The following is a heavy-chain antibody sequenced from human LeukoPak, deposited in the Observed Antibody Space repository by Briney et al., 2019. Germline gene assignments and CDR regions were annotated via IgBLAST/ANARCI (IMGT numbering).Heavy chain of an antibody. J-gene: IGHJ6*02. CDR1: GVSITNYY. Sequence: PSETLSLTCTVSGVSITNYYWSWIRQPPGKGLEWIGEINHSGSTNYNPSLKSRVTISVDTSENQFSLKLSSVTAADTAVYYCARLDIVVVPAAIRYYYYGMDVWGQGTTVTVSS. D-gene: IGHD2-2*02. CDR3: ARLDIVVVPAAIRYYYYGMDV. V-gene: IGHV4-34*01. CDR2: INHSGST.